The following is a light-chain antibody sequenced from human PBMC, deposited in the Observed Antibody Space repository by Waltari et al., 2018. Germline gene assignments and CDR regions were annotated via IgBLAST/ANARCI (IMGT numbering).Light chain of an antibody. Sequence: QTALTQPASVPGSPGQAITISGTGTRSDVGGYNYISWYQQHPDKVPKLIIYDVSNRPSGIPNRFSGSKSGNTASLTISGLQAEDEADYFCGSYTSDSSVVFGGGTRLTVL. CDR3: GSYTSDSSVV. J-gene: IGLJ2*01. CDR1: RSDVGGYNY. CDR2: DVS. V-gene: IGLV2-14*01.